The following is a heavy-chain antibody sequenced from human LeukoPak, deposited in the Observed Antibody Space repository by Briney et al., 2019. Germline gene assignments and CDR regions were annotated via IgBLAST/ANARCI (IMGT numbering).Heavy chain of an antibody. J-gene: IGHJ4*02. CDR3: ARDWGITMVRGLYY. CDR1: GYTFTSYA. CDR2: INTNTGNP. D-gene: IGHD3-10*01. Sequence: ASVKVSCKASGYTFTSYAINWVRQAPGQGLEWMGWINTNTGNPTYAQGFTGRFVFSLDTSVSTAYLQISSLKAEDTAVYHCARDWGITMVRGLYYGGQGTLVTVSS. V-gene: IGHV7-4-1*02.